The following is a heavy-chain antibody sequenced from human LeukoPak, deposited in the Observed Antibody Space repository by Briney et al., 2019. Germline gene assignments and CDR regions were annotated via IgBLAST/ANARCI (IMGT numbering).Heavy chain of an antibody. V-gene: IGHV1-18*01. CDR2: ISAYNGNT. CDR1: GYTFTSYG. J-gene: IGHJ3*02. D-gene: IGHD1-26*01. CDR3: ARGSGIVGAYGGLDI. Sequence: ASVKVSCKASGYTFTSYGISWVRQAPGQGLEWMGWISAYNGNTNYAQKLQGRVTMTTDTSTSTAYMELRSLRSEDTAVYYCARGSGIVGAYGGLDIWGQGTMVTVSS.